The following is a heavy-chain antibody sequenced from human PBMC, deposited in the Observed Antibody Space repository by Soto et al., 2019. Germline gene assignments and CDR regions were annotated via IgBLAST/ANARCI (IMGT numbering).Heavy chain of an antibody. CDR1: GFTFSNYA. CDR3: AKGTGIVVVPTAMS. J-gene: IGHJ5*02. D-gene: IGHD2-2*01. Sequence: PGGSLRLSCAASGFTFSNYAMSWVRQAPGKGLEWVSGISGSGGSTYYADSVKGRFTISRDNSKNTLYLQMNSLRAEDTAVYYCAKGTGIVVVPTAMSSGQGTLVTISS. CDR2: ISGSGGST. V-gene: IGHV3-23*01.